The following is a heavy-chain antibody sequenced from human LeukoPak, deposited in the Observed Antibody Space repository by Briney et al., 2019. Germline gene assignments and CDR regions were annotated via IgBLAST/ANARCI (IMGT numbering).Heavy chain of an antibody. CDR1: GFTFSSND. CDR3: AKRIAAVGPYFDY. D-gene: IGHD6-13*01. Sequence: AGVSVGLPCAASGFTFSSNDMSWVRQAPGKGLEWVSVISVSGCCTYYADSVKGRFTISRDNSKSTLYLQMNTLRAEDTAVYYCAKRIAAVGPYFDYWGQGT. J-gene: IGHJ4*02. V-gene: IGHV3-23*01. CDR2: ISVSGCCT.